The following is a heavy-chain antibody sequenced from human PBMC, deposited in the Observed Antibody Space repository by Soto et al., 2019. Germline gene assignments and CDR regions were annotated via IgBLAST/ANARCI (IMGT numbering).Heavy chain of an antibody. CDR3: ARSGTTRYYYYRDV. CDR1: GYTFTSYG. Sequence: ASVKVSCKASGYTFTSYGISWVRQAPGQGLEWMGWISAYNCNTNYAQKLQGRVTMTTDTSTSTAYMELRSLRSDDTAVYYCARSGTTRYYYYRDVWGKGTTVTVSS. V-gene: IGHV1-18*01. D-gene: IGHD1-1*01. CDR2: ISAYNCNT. J-gene: IGHJ6*03.